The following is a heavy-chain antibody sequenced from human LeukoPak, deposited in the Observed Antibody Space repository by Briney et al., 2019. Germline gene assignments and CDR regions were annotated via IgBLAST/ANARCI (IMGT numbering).Heavy chain of an antibody. CDR1: GFTFSSYG. CDR2: ISYDGSNK. CDR3: AKDAVATAYYFDY. V-gene: IGHV3-30*18. Sequence: PGRSLRLSCAASGFTFSSYGMHWVRQAPGKGLEWAAVISYDGSNKYYADSVKGRFTISRDNSENTLYLQMNSLRAEDTAVYYCAKDAVATAYYFDYWGQGTLVTVSS. J-gene: IGHJ4*02. D-gene: IGHD5-12*01.